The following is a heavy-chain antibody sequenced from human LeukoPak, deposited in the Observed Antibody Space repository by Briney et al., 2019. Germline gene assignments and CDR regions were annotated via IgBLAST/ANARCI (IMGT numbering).Heavy chain of an antibody. CDR1: GGSFSGYY. CDR3: ARVFDPYIAVAGPYYYGMDV. V-gene: IGHV4-34*01. CDR2: INHSGST. D-gene: IGHD6-19*01. J-gene: IGHJ6*02. Sequence: PSETLSLTCAVYGGSFSGYYWSWIRQPPGKGLEWIGEINHSGSTNYNPSLKSRVTISVDTSKNQFSLKLSSVTAADTAVYYCARVFDPYIAVAGPYYYGMDVWGQGTTVTVS.